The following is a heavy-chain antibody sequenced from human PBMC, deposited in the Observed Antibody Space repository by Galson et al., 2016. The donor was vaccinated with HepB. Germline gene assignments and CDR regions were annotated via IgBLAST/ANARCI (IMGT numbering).Heavy chain of an antibody. CDR3: VKDLATVDDF. J-gene: IGHJ4*02. D-gene: IGHD4-23*01. CDR2: ISSSSGYI. CDR1: GFTFSTYI. Sequence: SLRLSCAASGFTFSTYIMNWVRQAPGKGLEWVSSISSSSGYIYYADSVKGRFTISRDNAENSLYLQMNSLRLEDTGMYFCVKDLATVDDFWGQGTLVVVSS. V-gene: IGHV3-21*04.